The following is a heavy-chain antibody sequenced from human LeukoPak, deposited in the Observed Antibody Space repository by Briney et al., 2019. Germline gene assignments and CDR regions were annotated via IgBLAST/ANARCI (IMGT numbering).Heavy chain of an antibody. D-gene: IGHD5-24*01. CDR2: IIPIFGTA. CDR1: GGTFSSYA. Sequence: ASVKVSCKASGGTFSSYAISWVRQAPGQGLEWMGGIIPIFGTANYAQKFQGRVTITTDESTSTAYMELSSLRFEDTAVYYCARASEMATVFDYWGQGTLVTVSS. CDR3: ARASEMATVFDY. V-gene: IGHV1-69*05. J-gene: IGHJ4*02.